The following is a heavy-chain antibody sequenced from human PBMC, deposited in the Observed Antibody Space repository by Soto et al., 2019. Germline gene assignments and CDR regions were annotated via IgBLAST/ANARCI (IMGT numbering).Heavy chain of an antibody. CDR3: AREAPDCSGGSCYDFLRYYYYYMDV. CDR1: GFTFSSYW. J-gene: IGHJ6*03. Sequence: GGSLRLSCAASGFTFSSYWMSWVRQAPGKGLEWVANIKQDGSEKYYVDSVKGRLTISRDKAKNSLYLQMNSLRAEDTAVYYCAREAPDCSGGSCYDFLRYYYYYMDVWGKGTTVTVSS. CDR2: IKQDGSEK. D-gene: IGHD2-15*01. V-gene: IGHV3-7*01.